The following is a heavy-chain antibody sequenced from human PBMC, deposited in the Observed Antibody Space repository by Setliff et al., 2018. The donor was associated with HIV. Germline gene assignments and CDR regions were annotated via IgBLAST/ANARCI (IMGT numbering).Heavy chain of an antibody. CDR1: GGTLSNYG. CDR3: TRLRGYSYGLASYYYYYMDV. J-gene: IGHJ6*03. Sequence: SVKVSCKASGGTLSNYGISWVRQAPGQGLEWMGGIIPILGTVDYPQKFQGRVTITADESTSTAYMELSSLRSEDTAVYYCTRLRGYSYGLASYYYYYMDVWGKGTTVTVSS. CDR2: IIPILGTV. V-gene: IGHV1-69*13. D-gene: IGHD5-18*01.